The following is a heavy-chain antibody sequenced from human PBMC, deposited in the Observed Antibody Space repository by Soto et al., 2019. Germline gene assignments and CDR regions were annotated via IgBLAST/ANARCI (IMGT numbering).Heavy chain of an antibody. CDR2: ISAYNGNT. J-gene: IGHJ5*02. D-gene: IGHD6-19*01. CDR1: GYTFTDYA. Sequence: ASVKVSCKASGYTFTDYALHWVRQAPGQGLEWMGWISAYNGNTNYAQKLQGRVTMTTDTSTSTAYMELRSLRSDDTAVDYCARESAVAALDPWGQGTLVPVSS. CDR3: ARESAVAALDP. V-gene: IGHV1-18*01.